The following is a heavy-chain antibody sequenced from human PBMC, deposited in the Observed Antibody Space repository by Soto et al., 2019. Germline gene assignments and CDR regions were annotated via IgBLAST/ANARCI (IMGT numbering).Heavy chain of an antibody. J-gene: IGHJ5*02. CDR1: GYTFTGYY. D-gene: IGHD3-9*01. Sequence: ASVKVSCKGSGYTFTGYYMHWVRQAPGQGLEWMGWINPNSGGTNYAQKFQGWVTMTRDTSISTAYMELSRLRSDDTAVYYCARDAYDILTGGNWFDPWGQGTLVTVSS. CDR3: ARDAYDILTGGNWFDP. CDR2: INPNSGGT. V-gene: IGHV1-2*04.